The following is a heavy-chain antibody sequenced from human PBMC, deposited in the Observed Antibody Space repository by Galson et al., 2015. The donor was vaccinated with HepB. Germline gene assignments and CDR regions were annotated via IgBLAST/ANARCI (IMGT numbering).Heavy chain of an antibody. CDR2: IVPIFGTT. CDR1: GGTFSNYA. CDR3: ARDDYDRSGYYGFHY. Sequence: SVKVSCKASGGTFSNYAISWVRQAPGQGLEWMGDIVPIFGTTKYAQMFQGRITITADDSTNTAFMELSSLRSDDTAVYYCARDDYDRSGYYGFHYWGQGTLVTVSS. J-gene: IGHJ4*02. V-gene: IGHV1-69*13. D-gene: IGHD3-22*01.